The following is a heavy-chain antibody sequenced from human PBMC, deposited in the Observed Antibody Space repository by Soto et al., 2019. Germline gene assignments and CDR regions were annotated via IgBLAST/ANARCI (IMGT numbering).Heavy chain of an antibody. CDR2: IIPIFGTA. CDR1: GGTFSSYA. Sequence: QVQLVQSGAEVKKPGSSVKVSCKASGGTFSSYAISWVRQAPGQGLEWMGGIIPIFGTANYAQKFPGRVTITGAESTSTAYMGLSCPGSEYRAVDYGASTMNGYCSSTSCYPPDYWGQGTLVTVSS. J-gene: IGHJ4*02. V-gene: IGHV1-69*01. CDR3: ASTMNGYCSSTSCYPPDY. D-gene: IGHD2-2*01.